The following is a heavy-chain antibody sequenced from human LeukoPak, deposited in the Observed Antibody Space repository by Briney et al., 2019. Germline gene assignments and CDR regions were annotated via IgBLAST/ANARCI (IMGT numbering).Heavy chain of an antibody. CDR1: GGSVSSGTYY. J-gene: IGHJ4*02. V-gene: IGHV4-61*01. CDR3: ARGYDSSAYYPFNY. Sequence: SETLSLTCTVSGGSVSSGTYYWTWIRQPPGKGLEWIGCVYSSESTNYNPSLKSRVTISVDTSKNQFSLMLSSATAADTAVYYCARGYDSSAYYPFNYWGQGTLVTVSS. D-gene: IGHD3-22*01. CDR2: VYSSEST.